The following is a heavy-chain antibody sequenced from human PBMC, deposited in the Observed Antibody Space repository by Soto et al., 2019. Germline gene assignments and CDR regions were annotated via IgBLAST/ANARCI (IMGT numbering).Heavy chain of an antibody. CDR2: ISAYNGNT. D-gene: IGHD2-8*01. J-gene: IGHJ6*02. V-gene: IGHV1-18*04. CDR3: ARNGYCTNGVCYQPHYYYYGMDV. Sequence: ASVKFSCKASGYTFTSYGISWVRQAPGQGLEWMGWISAYNGNTNYAQKLQGRVTMTTDTSTSIAYMELRSLRSDDTAVYYCARNGYCTNGVCYQPHYYYYGMDVWGQGTTVTV. CDR1: GYTFTSYG.